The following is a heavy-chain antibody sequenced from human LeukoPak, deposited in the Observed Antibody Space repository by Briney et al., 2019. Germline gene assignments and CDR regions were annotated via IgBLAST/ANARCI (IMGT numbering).Heavy chain of an antibody. CDR1: GFPFSSYW. J-gene: IGHJ4*02. V-gene: IGHV3-7*04. Sequence: GGSLRLSCVASGFPFSSYWMTWVRQAPGKGLEWVANIKQDGSKKSYVDSVKGRFTTSRDNAKNSLYLQMNSLRAEDTAIYYCTRVGYIDEGIDYWGQGTLVTVSS. CDR3: TRVGYIDEGIDY. CDR2: IKQDGSKK. D-gene: IGHD5-24*01.